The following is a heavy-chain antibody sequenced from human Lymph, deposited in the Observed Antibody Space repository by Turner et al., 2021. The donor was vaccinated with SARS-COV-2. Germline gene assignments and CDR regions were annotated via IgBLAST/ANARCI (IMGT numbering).Heavy chain of an antibody. CDR1: GYTFTSYD. Sequence: QVQLVQSGAEVKTPGASVKVSCKAPGYTFTSYDINWVRQATGQGLEWMGWMNPNSGNTGYAKKFQGRVTMTRNTSISTAYMELSSLRSEDTAVYYCARGRYSGGGMDVWGQGTTVTVSS. CDR3: ARGRYSGGGMDV. J-gene: IGHJ6*02. V-gene: IGHV1-8*02. CDR2: MNPNSGNT. D-gene: IGHD1-26*01.